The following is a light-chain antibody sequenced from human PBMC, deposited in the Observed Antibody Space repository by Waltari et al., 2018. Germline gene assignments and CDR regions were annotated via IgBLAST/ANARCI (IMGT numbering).Light chain of an antibody. J-gene: IGKJ1*01. CDR3: MQSLQTLWT. Sequence: DIVVTQSPLSLPVLPGGPASISCRSSQSLLHRNVHKYLDWYLQKPGQSPHLLIYLGSNRASGVPDRVSGSGSGTDFTLRISRVEAEDVGVYYCMQSLQTLWTFGPGTKVEIK. CDR1: QSLLHRNVHKY. CDR2: LGS. V-gene: IGKV2-28*01.